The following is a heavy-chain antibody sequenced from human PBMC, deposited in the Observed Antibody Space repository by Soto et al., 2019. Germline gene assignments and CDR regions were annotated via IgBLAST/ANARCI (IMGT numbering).Heavy chain of an antibody. CDR1: GDSISVGYY. Sequence: QVQLQESGPGLVKPAQTLSLTCTVSGDSISVGYYWSWIRQHPGKGLEWIGYVSPSGTTYYNPSLKSRVSISTDTSKNHFSLEVSSVTAADTAVYYGARDRGSYGMDVWGQGTTVTVSS. CDR3: ARDRGSYGMDV. CDR2: VSPSGTT. V-gene: IGHV4-31*03. J-gene: IGHJ6*02.